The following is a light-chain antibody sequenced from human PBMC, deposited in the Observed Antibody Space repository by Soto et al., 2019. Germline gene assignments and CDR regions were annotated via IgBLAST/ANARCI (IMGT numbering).Light chain of an antibody. CDR2: DAS. CDR1: QSVSSY. V-gene: IGKV3-11*01. J-gene: IGKJ1*01. Sequence: EIVLTQSPATLSLSPGERATLSCRASQSVSSYLAWYQQKPGQAPGLLIYDASNRATGIPARFSGSGSGTDFTLTISSLEPEDFAVYYCQQRSNWPPLWTFGQGTKV. CDR3: QQRSNWPPLWT.